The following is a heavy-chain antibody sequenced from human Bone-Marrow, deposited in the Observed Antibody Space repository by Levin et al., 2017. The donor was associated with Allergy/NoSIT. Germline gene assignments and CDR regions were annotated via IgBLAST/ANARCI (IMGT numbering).Heavy chain of an antibody. CDR2: ISSSSSMK. D-gene: IGHD4-11*01. J-gene: IGHJ5*02. V-gene: IGHV3-11*01. CDR3: ARDHDYSNYGWFDP. CDR1: GFTFSDYY. Sequence: LSLTCAASGFTFSDYYMSWIRQAPGKGLEWVSYISSSSSMKYYADSVKGRFTISRDNAKNSLYLQMNSLRAEDTAVYYCARDHDYSNYGWFDPWGQGTLVTVSS.